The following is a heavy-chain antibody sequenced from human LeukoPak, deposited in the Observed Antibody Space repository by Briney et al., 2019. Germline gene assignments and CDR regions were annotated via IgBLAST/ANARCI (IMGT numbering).Heavy chain of an antibody. CDR2: IYSGIST. V-gene: IGHV3-53*01. CDR3: ARLISGYDY. Sequence: GGSLRLSCAASGFAVSNNDMSWVRQAPGKGLEWVSVIYSGISTYYADSVKGRFTISRDNSKNTLYLQMNSLRAEDTAFYYCARLISGYDYWGQGTLVTVSS. J-gene: IGHJ4*02. CDR1: GFAVSNND. D-gene: IGHD5-12*01.